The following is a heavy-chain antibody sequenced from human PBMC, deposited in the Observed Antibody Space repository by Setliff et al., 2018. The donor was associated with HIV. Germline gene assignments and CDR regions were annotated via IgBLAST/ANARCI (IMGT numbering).Heavy chain of an antibody. Sequence: GGSLRLSCVASGFTFSSYGMHWVRQAPGKGLEWVAFILHDGSDKDCSDSVKGRFTISRDNSKNTLYLQMNSLRAEDTAVYYCTQSQHLQYQMAAFDIWGQGTKVTVSS. J-gene: IGHJ3*02. D-gene: IGHD1-1*01. CDR2: ILHDGSDK. CDR3: TQSQHLQYQMAAFDI. V-gene: IGHV3-30*02. CDR1: GFTFSSYG.